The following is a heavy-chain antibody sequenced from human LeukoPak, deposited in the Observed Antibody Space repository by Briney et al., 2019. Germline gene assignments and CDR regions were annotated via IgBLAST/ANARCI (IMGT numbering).Heavy chain of an antibody. CDR2: IYPGDSDT. CDR3: ARFALTSSLDY. V-gene: IGHV5-51*01. Sequence: GESLKISCKGSGYSFTTYWIGWVRQMPGRGLEWMGIIYPGDSDTRYNPSFQGQVTLSVDRSISTAYLHWSGLKASDTAIYYCARFALTSSLDYWGQGTLVTVSS. CDR1: GYSFTTYW. D-gene: IGHD6-13*01. J-gene: IGHJ4*02.